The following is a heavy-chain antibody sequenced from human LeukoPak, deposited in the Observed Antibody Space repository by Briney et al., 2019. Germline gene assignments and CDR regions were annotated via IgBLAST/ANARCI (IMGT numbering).Heavy chain of an antibody. CDR2: IYHSGST. CDR3: ARGRIGHFFDL. CDR1: GGSISSGGYS. V-gene: IGHV4-30-2*01. Sequence: NPSQTLSLTCAVSGGSISSGGYSWSWIRQPPGKGLEWIGYIYHSGSTNYNPSLKSRVTISVDTSKNQFSLKLSSVTAADTAVYYCARGRIGHFFDLWGRGTLVTVSS. J-gene: IGHJ2*01. D-gene: IGHD1-14*01.